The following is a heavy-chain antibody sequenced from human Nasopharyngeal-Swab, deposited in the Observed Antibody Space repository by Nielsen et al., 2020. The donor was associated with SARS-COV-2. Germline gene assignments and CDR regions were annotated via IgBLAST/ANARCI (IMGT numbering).Heavy chain of an antibody. CDR2: ISGSGGST. V-gene: IGHV3-23*01. CDR3: AKGAYTYSSSWYGY. Sequence: GGSLRLSCVASGFNLGDYYMDWVRQAPGKGLEWVSAISGSGGSTYYADSVKGRFTISRDNSKNTLYLQMNSLRAEDTAVYYCAKGAYTYSSSWYGYWGQGTLVTVSS. J-gene: IGHJ4*02. D-gene: IGHD6-13*01. CDR1: GFNLGDYY.